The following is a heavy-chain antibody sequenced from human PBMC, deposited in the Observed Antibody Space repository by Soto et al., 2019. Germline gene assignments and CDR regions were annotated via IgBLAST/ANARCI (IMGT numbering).Heavy chain of an antibody. V-gene: IGHV3-33*01. Sequence: GGSLRLSCAASGFTFSSYGMHWVRQAPGKGLEWVAVIWYDGSNKYYADSVKGRFTISRDNSKNTLYLQMNSLRAEDTAVYYCAREYDGTTGAFDIWGQGTMVTVSS. CDR2: IWYDGSNK. D-gene: IGHD2-8*01. CDR1: GFTFSSYG. CDR3: AREYDGTTGAFDI. J-gene: IGHJ3*02.